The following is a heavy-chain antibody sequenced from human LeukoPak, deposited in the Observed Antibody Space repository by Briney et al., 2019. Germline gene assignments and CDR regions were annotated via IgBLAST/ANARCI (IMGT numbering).Heavy chain of an antibody. Sequence: SETLSLTCAVYGGSFSGYYWSWIRQPPGKGLEWIGEINHSGSTNYNPSLKSRVTISVDTSKNQFSLKLSSVTAADTAVYYCARRMLLWFGKRADFDYWGQGTLVTVSS. CDR2: INHSGST. CDR3: ARRMLLWFGKRADFDY. J-gene: IGHJ4*02. V-gene: IGHV4-34*01. CDR1: GGSFSGYY. D-gene: IGHD3-10*01.